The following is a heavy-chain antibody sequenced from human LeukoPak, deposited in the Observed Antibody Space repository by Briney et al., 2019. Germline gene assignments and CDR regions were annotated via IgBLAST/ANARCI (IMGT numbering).Heavy chain of an antibody. CDR1: GYTFTGYY. CDR2: INPNSGGT. V-gene: IGHV1-2*02. D-gene: IGHD2-2*02. J-gene: IGHJ5*02. Sequence: ASVKVSCKASGYTFTGYYMHWVRQAPGQGLEWMGWINPNSGGTNYAQKFQGRVTMTRDTSISTAYMELSRLRSDDTAVYYCARPGVRVVPAAIRGGINWFDPWGQGTLVTVSS. CDR3: ARPGVRVVPAAIRGGINWFDP.